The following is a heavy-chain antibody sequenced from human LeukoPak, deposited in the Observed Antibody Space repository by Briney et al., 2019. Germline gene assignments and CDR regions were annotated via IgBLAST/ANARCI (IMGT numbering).Heavy chain of an antibody. CDR1: GGSINNYY. V-gene: IGHV4-59*01. CDR2: IYHSGST. CDR3: ARVPMHIVVAFPSEYCQH. D-gene: IGHD2-21*01. Sequence: SETLSLTCTVSGGSINNYYWTWIRQPPGRGLEWIGYIYHSGSTNYNPSLKSRVTISLDTSKNQFSLRLTSVPAADTAVYYCARVPMHIVVAFPSEYCQHWRQGTLVSVSS. J-gene: IGHJ1*01.